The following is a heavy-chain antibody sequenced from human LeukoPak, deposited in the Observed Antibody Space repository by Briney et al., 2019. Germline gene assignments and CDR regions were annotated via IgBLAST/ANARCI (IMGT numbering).Heavy chain of an antibody. J-gene: IGHJ4*02. CDR1: GFTFDDYA. D-gene: IGHD6-13*01. CDR2: ISWNSGSI. V-gene: IGHV3-9*01. Sequence: GGSLRLSCAASGFTFDDYAMHWVRQAPGRGLEWVSGISWNSGSIGYADSVQGRFIISRDNAKKSLYLQMNSLRDEDTAVYYCAPPPIAATGNWGQGTLVTVPS. CDR3: APPPIAATGN.